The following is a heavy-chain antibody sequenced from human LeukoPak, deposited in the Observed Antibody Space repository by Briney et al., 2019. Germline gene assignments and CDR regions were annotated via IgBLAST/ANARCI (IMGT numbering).Heavy chain of an antibody. CDR1: GGSFSGYY. J-gene: IGHJ5*02. V-gene: IGHV4-34*01. Sequence: SETLSLTCAVYGGSFSGYYWSWIRQPPGKGLEWIGEINHSGSTNYNPSLKSRVTISVDTSKNQFSLKLSSVTAADTAVYYCARGRENYYDSSVWFDPWGQGALVTVSS. CDR2: INHSGST. CDR3: ARGRENYYDSSVWFDP. D-gene: IGHD3-22*01.